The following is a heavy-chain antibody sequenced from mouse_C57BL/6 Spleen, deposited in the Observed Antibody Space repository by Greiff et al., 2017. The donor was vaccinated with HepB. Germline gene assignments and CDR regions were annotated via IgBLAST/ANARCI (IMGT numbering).Heavy chain of an antibody. CDR2: ISSGSSTI. Sequence: DVKLVESGGGLVKPGGSLKLSCAASGFTFSDYGMHWVRQAPEKGLEWVAYISSGSSTIYYADTVKGRFTISRDNAKNTLFLQMTSLRSEDTAMYYCARRYYGSSYYYAMDYWGQGTSVTVSS. CDR3: ARRYYGSSYYYAMDY. J-gene: IGHJ4*01. D-gene: IGHD1-1*01. V-gene: IGHV5-17*01. CDR1: GFTFSDYG.